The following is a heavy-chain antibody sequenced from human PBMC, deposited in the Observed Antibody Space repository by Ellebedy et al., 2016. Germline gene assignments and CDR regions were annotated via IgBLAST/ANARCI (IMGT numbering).Heavy chain of an antibody. V-gene: IGHV4-34*01. CDR2: INNSGTT. CDR3: AALQWLAPAWYFDL. D-gene: IGHD6-19*01. Sequence: SETLSLTCTFFGGSFSGSYWSWIRQPPGKGLEWLGEINNSGTTNYNPSLTSRVTISVDTSKNQFSLKLSSVTAADTAVYYCAALQWLAPAWYFDLWGRGTLVTVSS. CDR1: GGSFSGSY. J-gene: IGHJ2*01.